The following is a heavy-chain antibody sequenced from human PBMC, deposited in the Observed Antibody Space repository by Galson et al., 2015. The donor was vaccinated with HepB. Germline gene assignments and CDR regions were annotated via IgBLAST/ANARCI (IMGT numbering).Heavy chain of an antibody. Sequence: SLRLSCAASGLRFNTTWMSWVRQTPGKGLEWIGRNKSKTDGGTADYGAPVKGRFTISRDDARNTLYLHMSRVKTDDTGVYYCATDVFFSTFWSWFDPWGQGTLVTVSS. V-gene: IGHV3-15*01. CDR3: ATDVFFSTFWSWFDP. D-gene: IGHD2-8*02. J-gene: IGHJ5*02. CDR1: GLRFNTTW. CDR2: NKSKTDGGTA.